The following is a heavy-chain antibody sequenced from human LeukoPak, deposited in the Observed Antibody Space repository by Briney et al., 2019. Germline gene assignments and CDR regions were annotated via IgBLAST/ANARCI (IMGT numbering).Heavy chain of an antibody. J-gene: IGHJ4*02. V-gene: IGHV1-18*01. D-gene: IGHD6-19*01. Sequence: ASVKVSCKASGYTFSAYGISLVRQAPGQGLEWMGYISAYSGNTNYAQKLQGRVTMTTDTSTSTAYMELRSLRSDDTAVYYCARDSHIAVVAYYFDYWGQGTLVTVSS. CDR3: ARDSHIAVVAYYFDY. CDR1: GYTFSAYG. CDR2: ISAYSGNT.